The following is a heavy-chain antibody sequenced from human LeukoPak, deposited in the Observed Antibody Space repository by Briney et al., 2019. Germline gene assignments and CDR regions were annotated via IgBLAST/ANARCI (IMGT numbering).Heavy chain of an antibody. J-gene: IGHJ3*02. CDR1: GYTFTTYG. CDR3: ARDRWSSSSSEGALDI. V-gene: IGHV1-18*01. D-gene: IGHD6-6*01. Sequence: ASVKVSCTASGYTFTTYGISWVRQAPGQGLDWRGWSSAYNGNKVYAQELQGRVTMTTDTSTSTAYMELRSLRSDDTAVYYCARDRWSSSSSEGALDIWGQGTMVTVSS. CDR2: SSAYNGNK.